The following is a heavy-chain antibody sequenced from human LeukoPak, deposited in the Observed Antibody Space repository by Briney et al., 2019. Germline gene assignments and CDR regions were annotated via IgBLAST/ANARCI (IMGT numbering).Heavy chain of an antibody. CDR2: IYYSGST. V-gene: IGHV4-39*07. D-gene: IGHD6-6*01. CDR1: GGSISISSSY. Sequence: PSETLSLTCTVSGGSISISSSYWGWIRQPPGKGLEWIGSIYYSGSTYYNPSLKSRVTISVDTSKNQFSLKLSSVTAADTAVYYCARVGSSSSEYYFDYWGQGTLVTVSS. J-gene: IGHJ4*02. CDR3: ARVGSSSSEYYFDY.